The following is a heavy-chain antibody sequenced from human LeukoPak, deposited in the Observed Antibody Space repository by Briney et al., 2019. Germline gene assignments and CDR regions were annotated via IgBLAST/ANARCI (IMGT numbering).Heavy chain of an antibody. CDR2: ISSNGGST. D-gene: IGHD6-13*01. CDR1: GGSFSGYQ. J-gene: IGHJ4*02. CDR3: ARLPGIAVQGY. Sequence: ETLSLTCAVYGGSFSGYQWSWIRQPPGKGLEYVSAISSNGGSTYYANSVKGRFTISRDNSKNTLYLQMGSLRAEDMAVYYCARLPGIAVQGYWGQGTLVTVSS. V-gene: IGHV3-64*01.